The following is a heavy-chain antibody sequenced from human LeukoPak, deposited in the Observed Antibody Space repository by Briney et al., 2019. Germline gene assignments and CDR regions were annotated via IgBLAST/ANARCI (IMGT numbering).Heavy chain of an antibody. CDR1: GYTFTSYG. Sequence: GASVKVSCKASGYTFTSYGISWVRQAPGQGLEWMGYISAYNGNTNYAQKLQGRVTMTTDTSTSTAYMELRSLRSDDTAVYYCARAIAGRPKRGYYYYMDVWGKGTTVTVSS. CDR2: ISAYNGNT. J-gene: IGHJ6*03. V-gene: IGHV1-18*01. CDR3: ARAIAGRPKRGYYYYMDV. D-gene: IGHD6-6*01.